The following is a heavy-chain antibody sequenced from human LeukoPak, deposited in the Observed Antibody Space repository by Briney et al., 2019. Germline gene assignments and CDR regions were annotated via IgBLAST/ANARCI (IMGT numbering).Heavy chain of an antibody. CDR1: GFTFSSYG. J-gene: IGHJ4*02. D-gene: IGHD6-13*01. V-gene: IGHV3-30*02. Sequence: GGSLRLSCAASGFTFSSYGMHWVRQAPGKGLEWVAFIRYDGSNKYYADSVKGRFTISRDNSKNTLYLQMNSLRAEDTAVYYCAKVGSSSWYSNLGYWGQGTLVTVSS. CDR2: IRYDGSNK. CDR3: AKVGSSSWYSNLGY.